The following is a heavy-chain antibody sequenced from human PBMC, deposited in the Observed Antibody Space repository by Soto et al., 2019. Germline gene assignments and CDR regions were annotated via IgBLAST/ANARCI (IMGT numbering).Heavy chain of an antibody. V-gene: IGHV1-3*01. CDR3: ARDKGSGYCSSTSCYNLCFGY. CDR1: GYTFTSYA. D-gene: IGHD2-2*02. Sequence: GASVKVSCKASGYTFTSYAMHWVRQAPGQRLEWMGWINAGNGNTKYSQKFQGRVTITRDTSASTAYMELSSLRSEDTAVYYCARDKGSGYCSSTSCYNLCFGYWGQGTLVTVSS. CDR2: INAGNGNT. J-gene: IGHJ4*02.